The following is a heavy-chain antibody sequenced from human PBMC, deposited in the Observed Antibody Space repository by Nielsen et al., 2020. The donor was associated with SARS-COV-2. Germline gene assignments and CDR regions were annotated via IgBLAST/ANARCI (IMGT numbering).Heavy chain of an antibody. D-gene: IGHD3-3*01. CDR3: ARTEIGDFWSGFGADYYYGMDV. Sequence: WIRQPPGKGLEWVAVISYDGSNKYYADSVKGRFTISRDNSKNTLYLQMNSLRAEDTAVYYCARTEIGDFWSGFGADYYYGMDVWGQGTTVTVSS. CDR2: ISYDGSNK. J-gene: IGHJ6*02. V-gene: IGHV3-30*04.